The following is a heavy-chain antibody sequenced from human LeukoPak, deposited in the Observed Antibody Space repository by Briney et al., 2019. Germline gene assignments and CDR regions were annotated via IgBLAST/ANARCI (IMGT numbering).Heavy chain of an antibody. CDR2: ISYDGSNK. Sequence: PGGSLRLSCAASGFTFGSYAMHWVRQAPGKGLEWVAVISYDGSNKYYADSVKGRFTISRDNSKNTLYLQMNSLRAEDTAVYYCARASPTTVTTIYGMDVWGQGTTVTVSS. V-gene: IGHV3-30-3*01. CDR1: GFTFGSYA. D-gene: IGHD4-17*01. J-gene: IGHJ6*02. CDR3: ARASPTTVTTIYGMDV.